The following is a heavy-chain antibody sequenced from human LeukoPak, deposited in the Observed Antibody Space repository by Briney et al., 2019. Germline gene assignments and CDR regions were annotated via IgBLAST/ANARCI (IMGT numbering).Heavy chain of an antibody. CDR2: INPNSGGT. CDR3: ARASWDYYYYMDV. Sequence: GASVNVSCKASGYTFTGYYMHWVRQAPGQGLEWMGWINPNSGGTNYAQKFQGRVTMTRDTSISTAYMEMSRLRSDDTAVYYCARASWDYYYYMDVWGKGTTVTVSS. J-gene: IGHJ6*03. V-gene: IGHV1-2*02. CDR1: GYTFTGYY. D-gene: IGHD6-6*01.